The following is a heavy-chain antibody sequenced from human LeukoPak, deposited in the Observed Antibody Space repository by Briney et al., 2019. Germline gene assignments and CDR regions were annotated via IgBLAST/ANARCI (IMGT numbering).Heavy chain of an antibody. J-gene: IGHJ4*02. CDR2: IRSKAYGETA. CDR1: GFTFGDYA. V-gene: IGHV3-49*03. CDR3: TRDRGAYNLYDY. Sequence: GGSLRLSCTASGFTFGDYAMSWIRQAPGKGLEWVGFIRSKAYGETADYAASVKGRFTISRDDSKAIAYLQMNSLKTEDTAVYHCTRDRGAYNLYDYWGQGTLVTASS. D-gene: IGHD1-1*01.